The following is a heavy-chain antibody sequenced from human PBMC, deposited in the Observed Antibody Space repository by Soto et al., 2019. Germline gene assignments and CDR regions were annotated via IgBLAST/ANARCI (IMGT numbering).Heavy chain of an antibody. Sequence: SETLSLTCAVYGGSFSGYYWSWIRQPPGKGLEGIGEISHSGSTNYNPSLKSRVTISVDTSKNQFSLKLSSVTAADTAVYYCARTHLRFLEWAYYYYGMDVWGQGTTVTVSS. CDR1: GGSFSGYY. J-gene: IGHJ6*02. D-gene: IGHD3-3*01. CDR3: ARTHLRFLEWAYYYYGMDV. V-gene: IGHV4-34*01. CDR2: ISHSGST.